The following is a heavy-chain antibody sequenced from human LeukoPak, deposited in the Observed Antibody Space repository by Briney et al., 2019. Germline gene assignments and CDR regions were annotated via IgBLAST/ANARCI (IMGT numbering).Heavy chain of an antibody. J-gene: IGHJ1*01. D-gene: IGHD4-17*01. Sequence: GGSLRLSCAASGFTFSTYSMNWVRQAPGKGLEWVSEVSGSSSTTYYADSVKGRFTISRDNAKNSLYLQMNSLRDEDTAVYYCARLGNYGDPLKHWGKGTLVTV. CDR1: GFTFSTYS. V-gene: IGHV3-48*02. CDR2: VSGSSSTT. CDR3: ARLGNYGDPLKH.